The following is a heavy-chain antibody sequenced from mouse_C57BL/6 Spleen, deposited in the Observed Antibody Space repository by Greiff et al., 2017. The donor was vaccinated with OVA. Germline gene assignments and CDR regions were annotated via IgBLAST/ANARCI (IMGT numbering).Heavy chain of an antibody. Sequence: EVQLQQSGPELVKPGASVKISCKASGYTFTDYYMNWVKQSHGKSLEWIGDINPNNGGTSYNQKFKGKATLTVDKSSSTAYMELRSLTSEDSAVYYCARDVPITTVVATRFDYWGQGTTLTVSS. J-gene: IGHJ2*01. CDR2: INPNNGGT. CDR3: ARDVPITTVVATRFDY. CDR1: GYTFTDYY. D-gene: IGHD1-1*01. V-gene: IGHV1-26*01.